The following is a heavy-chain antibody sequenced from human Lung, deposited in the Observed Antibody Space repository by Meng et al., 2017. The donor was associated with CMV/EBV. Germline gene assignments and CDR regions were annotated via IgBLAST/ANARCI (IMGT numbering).Heavy chain of an antibody. CDR2: IINSGDKT. V-gene: IGHV3-23*01. D-gene: IGHD1-1*01. Sequence: GXSLQISCAASGFTFSTYAMNWVRQGPGKGLEWVSTIINSGDKTYYADSVRGRFTISRDNSKNMVYLQMNSLRAGDTAVYYCANNWNSDYWGQGTLVTVSS. CDR1: GFTFSTYA. CDR3: ANNWNSDY. J-gene: IGHJ4*02.